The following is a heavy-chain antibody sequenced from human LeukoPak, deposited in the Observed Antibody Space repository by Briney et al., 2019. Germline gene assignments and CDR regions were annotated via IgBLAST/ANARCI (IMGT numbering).Heavy chain of an antibody. CDR2: IKMDGREK. CDR3: ARDEWWQFIAVAITSYFDN. D-gene: IGHD6-19*01. CDR1: GFAFSTYW. V-gene: IGHV3-7*01. J-gene: IGHJ4*02. Sequence: GGSLRLSCAASGFAFSTYWMSWVRQAPGKGLEWVANIKMDGREKYYADSVKGRFIISRDNAKNSLFLQMNNLRVEDTAVYYCARDEWWQFIAVAITSYFDNWGQGALVTVSS.